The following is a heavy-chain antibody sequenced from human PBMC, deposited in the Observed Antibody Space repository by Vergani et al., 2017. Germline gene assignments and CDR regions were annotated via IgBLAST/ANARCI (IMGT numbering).Heavy chain of an antibody. CDR3: ARGEGIAARLTSYYYYYYMDV. CDR2: IIPIFGTA. J-gene: IGHJ6*03. Sequence: HVQLVQSGAEVKKPGSSVKVSCKASGGTFSSYAISWVRQAPGQGLEWMGGIIPIFGTANYAQKFQGRVTITADESTSTAYMELSSLRSEDTAVYYCARGEGIAARLTSYYYYYYMDVWGKGTTVTVSS. CDR1: GGTFSSYA. D-gene: IGHD6-6*01. V-gene: IGHV1-69*01.